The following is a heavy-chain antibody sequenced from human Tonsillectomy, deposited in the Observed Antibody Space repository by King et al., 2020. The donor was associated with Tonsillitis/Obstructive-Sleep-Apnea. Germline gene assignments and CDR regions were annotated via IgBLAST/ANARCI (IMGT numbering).Heavy chain of an antibody. D-gene: IGHD5-12*01. CDR3: ARSIGATITAYDY. J-gene: IGHJ4*02. V-gene: IGHV4-39*01. CDR1: GGSISSGSYF. CDR2: IYYSGST. Sequence: QLQESGPGLVKPSETLSLTCTVSGGSISSGSYFWGWFRQPPGKGLEWIGSIYYSGSTDYNPSLKSRVTTSVDTSKNQFSLKLSLVTAADTTVYYCARSIGATITAYDYWGQGTLVTVSS.